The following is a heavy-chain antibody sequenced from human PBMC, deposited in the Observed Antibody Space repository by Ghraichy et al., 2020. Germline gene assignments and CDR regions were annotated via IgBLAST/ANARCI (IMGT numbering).Heavy chain of an antibody. CDR3: AATSNYYDSSGRFDI. CDR2: LYHSGAT. J-gene: IGHJ3*02. V-gene: IGHV4-30-2*01. Sequence: SETLSLTCAVSGDSIGSGSFSWSWIRQPPGKGLEWIGYLYHSGATYFNPSFKSRSTMSVDKSNNHFTLNLNSVTAADAAVYYCAATSNYYDSSGRFDIWGQGTKVTIS. CDR1: GDSIGSGSFS. D-gene: IGHD3-22*01.